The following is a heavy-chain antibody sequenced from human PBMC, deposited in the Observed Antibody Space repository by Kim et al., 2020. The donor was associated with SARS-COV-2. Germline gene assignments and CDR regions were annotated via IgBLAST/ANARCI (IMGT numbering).Heavy chain of an antibody. D-gene: IGHD3-22*01. J-gene: IGHJ4*02. V-gene: IGHV4-34*01. CDR3: ARDSSGYYVY. CDR2: ST. Sequence: STNYNPSLKSRVTISVDTSKNQFSLKLSSVTAADTAVYYCARDSSGYYVYWGQGTLVTVSS.